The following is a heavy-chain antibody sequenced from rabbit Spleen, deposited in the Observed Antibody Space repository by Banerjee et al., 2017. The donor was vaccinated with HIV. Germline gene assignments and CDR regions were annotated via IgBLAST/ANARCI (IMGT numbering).Heavy chain of an antibody. V-gene: IGHV1S45*01. D-gene: IGHD7-1*01. Sequence: QEQLVESGGGLVKPGASLTITCTASGVSFSFSSYMCWVCQDPGKGLEWIACIEVGSSDFTYFATWAKGRFTISKASSTTVTLQMTTLTAVDTATYFCARDTGTSFSSYGMDLWGQGTLVTVS. J-gene: IGHJ6*01. CDR3: ARDTGTSFSSYGMDL. CDR2: IEVGSSDFT. CDR1: GVSFSFSSY.